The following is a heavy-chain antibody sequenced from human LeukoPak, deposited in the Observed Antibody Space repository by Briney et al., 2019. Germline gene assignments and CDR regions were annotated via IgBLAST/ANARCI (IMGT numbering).Heavy chain of an antibody. Sequence: PGGSLRLSCAASGFTFNNYAMNWVRHAPGKGLELVSSISGGGETTYYADSAKGRFTISRDNSQNTLYLQMNSLRAEDTAVYYCARDYADYVGYFFFDYWGQGTLVTVSS. CDR1: GFTFNNYA. CDR2: ISGGGETT. V-gene: IGHV3-23*01. D-gene: IGHD4-17*01. CDR3: ARDYADYVGYFFFDY. J-gene: IGHJ4*02.